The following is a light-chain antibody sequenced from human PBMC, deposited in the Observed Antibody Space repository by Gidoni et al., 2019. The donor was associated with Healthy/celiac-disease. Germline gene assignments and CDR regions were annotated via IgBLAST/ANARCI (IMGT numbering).Light chain of an antibody. J-gene: IGKJ1*01. Sequence: EIVLTQSPANLSLSPGERATLSCRASQSVSSYLAWYQQKPGQAPRLLIYDASNRATGSPARFSGSASGTDCTLTISSLEPEDLEVYYCQQRRTFGQGTKVEIK. CDR3: QQRRT. CDR2: DAS. CDR1: QSVSSY. V-gene: IGKV3-11*01.